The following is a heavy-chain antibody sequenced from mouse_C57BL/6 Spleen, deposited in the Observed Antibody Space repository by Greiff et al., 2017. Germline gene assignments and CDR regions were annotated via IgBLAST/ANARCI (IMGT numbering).Heavy chain of an antibody. Sequence: QVQLQQSGAELLKPGASVKLSCKATGYTFPGYWIEWVKQRPGHGLEWIGEILPGSGSTNYTEKFKGKATFTADTSSNTAYMQLSSLTTEDSAIYYCARSDYWGKGTTLTVAS. V-gene: IGHV1-9*01. CDR1: GYTFPGYW. CDR3: ARSDY. CDR2: ILPGSGST. J-gene: IGHJ2*01.